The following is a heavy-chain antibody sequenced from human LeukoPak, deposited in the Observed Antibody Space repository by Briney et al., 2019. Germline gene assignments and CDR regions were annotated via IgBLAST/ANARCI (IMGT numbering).Heavy chain of an antibody. D-gene: IGHD5-24*01. J-gene: IGHJ3*02. V-gene: IGHV3-30-3*01. Sequence: GGSLRLSCAASGFTFSSYAMHWVRQAPGKGLEWVAVISYDGSNKYYADSVKGRFTISRDNSKNTLYLQMNSLRAEDTAVYYCARVGHEGGYKGAFDIWGQGTMVTVSS. CDR2: ISYDGSNK. CDR3: ARVGHEGGYKGAFDI. CDR1: GFTFSSYA.